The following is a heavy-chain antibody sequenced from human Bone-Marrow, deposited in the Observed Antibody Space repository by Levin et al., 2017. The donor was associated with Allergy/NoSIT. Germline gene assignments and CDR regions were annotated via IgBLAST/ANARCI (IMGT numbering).Heavy chain of an antibody. CDR3: TRDRGEWGQFYFDY. Sequence: LSLTCAASGFTFSAFGMHWVRPAPGRGLEWVAVIWYDGSHKFYADSVKGRFTISRDNSKNTLYLQMNSLRAEDTAVYYCTRDRGEWGQFYFDYWGQGILVTVSS. D-gene: IGHD1-26*01. CDR1: GFTFSAFG. J-gene: IGHJ4*02. CDR2: IWYDGSHK. V-gene: IGHV3-33*01.